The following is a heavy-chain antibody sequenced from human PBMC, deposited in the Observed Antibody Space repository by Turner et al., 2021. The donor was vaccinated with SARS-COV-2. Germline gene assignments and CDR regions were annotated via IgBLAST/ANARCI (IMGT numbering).Heavy chain of an antibody. J-gene: IGHJ3*02. D-gene: IGHD3-3*01. V-gene: IGHV3-21*01. CDR1: GFTFSSYS. CDR2: ISSRSSYI. Sequence: EVQLVESGGGLVKPGGSLRLSCAAYGFTFSSYSMNWVRQAPGKGLEWVSSISSRSSYIYYADSVKGRFTISRDNAKNSLYLQMDSLRAEDTAVYYCARDFDDFWSGYYGRAFDIWGQGTMVTVSS. CDR3: ARDFDDFWSGYYGRAFDI.